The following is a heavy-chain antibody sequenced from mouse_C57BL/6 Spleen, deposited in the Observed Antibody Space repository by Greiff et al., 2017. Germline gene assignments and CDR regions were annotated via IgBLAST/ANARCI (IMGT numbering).Heavy chain of an antibody. Sequence: VKVVESGAELMKPGASVKLSCKATGYTFTGYWIEWVKQRPGPGLEWIGEILPGSGSTNYNEKFKGKATFTADTSSNTAYMQLSSLTTEDSAIYYCARANLLLRPYYFDDWGQGTTLTVSS. CDR2: ILPGSGST. V-gene: IGHV1-9*01. J-gene: IGHJ2*01. CDR1: GYTFTGYW. D-gene: IGHD1-1*01. CDR3: ARANLLLRPYYFDD.